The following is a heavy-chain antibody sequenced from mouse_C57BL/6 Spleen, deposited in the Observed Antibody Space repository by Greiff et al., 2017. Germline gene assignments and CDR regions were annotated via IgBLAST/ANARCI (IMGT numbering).Heavy chain of an antibody. J-gene: IGHJ2*01. CDR3: AREGNYDY. D-gene: IGHD2-1*01. V-gene: IGHV5-17*01. CDR2: ISRGNSTI. Sequence: EVQLQQSGGGLVKPGGSLKLSCAASGFTFSDYGMHWVRQAPEKGLEWVAYISRGNSTIYYADTVKGRFTIPRDNAKNTLFLQMTSLRSEDTAMYYCAREGNYDYWGQGTTLTVSS. CDR1: GFTFSDYG.